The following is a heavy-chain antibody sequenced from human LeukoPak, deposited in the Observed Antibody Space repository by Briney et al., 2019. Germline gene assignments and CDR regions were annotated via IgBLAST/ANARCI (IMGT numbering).Heavy chain of an antibody. Sequence: GGSLRLSCEGSGFTFNSYVMIWVRQAPGKGLEWVANIKEDGTEKYYVDSVKGRFTISRDNAKNSLYLQMNNLRVEDTAVYYCAREYHWGQGTLVSVSS. CDR3: AREYH. J-gene: IGHJ5*02. CDR2: IKEDGTEK. CDR1: GFTFNSYV. V-gene: IGHV3-7*01.